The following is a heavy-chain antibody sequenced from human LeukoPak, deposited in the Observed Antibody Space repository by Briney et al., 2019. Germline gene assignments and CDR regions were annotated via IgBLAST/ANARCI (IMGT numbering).Heavy chain of an antibody. CDR2: ISYDGSNK. CDR1: GFTFSSYA. D-gene: IGHD5-24*01. V-gene: IGHV3-30-3*01. Sequence: GGSLRLSCAASGFTFSSYAMHWVRQAPGKGLEWVAVISYDGSNKYYADSVKGRFTISRDNSKNTLYLQMNSLRAEDTAVYYCARDLNGDYYFDSWGQGTLVTVSS. J-gene: IGHJ4*02. CDR3: ARDLNGDYYFDS.